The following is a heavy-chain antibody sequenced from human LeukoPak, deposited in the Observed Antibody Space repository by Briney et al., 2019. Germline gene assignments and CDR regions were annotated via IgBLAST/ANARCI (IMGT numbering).Heavy chain of an antibody. J-gene: IGHJ4*02. CDR1: GFTFSSYS. D-gene: IGHD3/OR15-3a*01. CDR2: ISSSSSYI. V-gene: IGHV3-21*01. CDR3: ARTGLGMYSFDS. Sequence: GGSLRLSCAASGFTFSSYSMNWVRQAPGKGLEWVSSISSSSSYIYYADSVKGRFTISRDNAKNSLYLQMNSLRAEDTAVYYCARTGLGMYSFDSWGQGTLVTVS.